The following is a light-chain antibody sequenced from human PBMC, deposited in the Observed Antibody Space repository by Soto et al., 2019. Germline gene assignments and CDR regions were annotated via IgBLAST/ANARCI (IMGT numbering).Light chain of an antibody. CDR2: DAS. CDR1: QSVSRF. V-gene: IGKV3-11*01. Sequence: EIVLTQSPATLSLSPGERATLSCRASQSVSRFLAWYQQKPGQAPRLLIYDASNRATGIPGRFSGSGSGTDFTRTISSLEPEDIAVYYCQQRSNWPLLTFGGGTKVEIK. J-gene: IGKJ4*01. CDR3: QQRSNWPLLT.